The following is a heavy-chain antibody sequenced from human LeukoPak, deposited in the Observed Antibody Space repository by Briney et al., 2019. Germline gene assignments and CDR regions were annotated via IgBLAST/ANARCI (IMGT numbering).Heavy chain of an antibody. Sequence: ASVKVSCKASGYTFTGYYMHWVRQAPGQGLEWMGRINPNSGGTNYAQKFQGRVTMTRDTSISTAYMELSRLRSDDTAVYYCARVGSQIIKAYNYCGRDVGGKGPRVTVSS. CDR3: ARVGSQIIKAYNYCGRDV. D-gene: IGHD2/OR15-2a*01. CDR2: INPNSGGT. CDR1: GYTFTGYY. V-gene: IGHV1-2*06. J-gene: IGHJ6*04.